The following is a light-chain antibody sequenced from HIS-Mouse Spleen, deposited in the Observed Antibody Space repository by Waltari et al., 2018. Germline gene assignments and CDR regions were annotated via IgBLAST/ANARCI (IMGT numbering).Light chain of an antibody. CDR1: SSNIGSNY. CDR2: RNN. Sequence: QSVLTQPPSASGTPGQRVTISCSGSSSNIGSNYVYWYQQLPGTAPKLLIYRNNRLPSGVPDRFSGSKSGTSASLAISGLRSEDEADYYCAAWDDSLSCPVFGGGTKLTVL. CDR3: AAWDDSLSCPV. V-gene: IGLV1-47*01. J-gene: IGLJ3*02.